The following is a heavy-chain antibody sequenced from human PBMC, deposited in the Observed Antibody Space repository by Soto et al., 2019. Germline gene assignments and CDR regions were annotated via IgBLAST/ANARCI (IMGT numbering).Heavy chain of an antibody. V-gene: IGHV3-30-3*01. D-gene: IGHD3-10*01. CDR1: GFTFSSYA. CDR3: ARRGPDAFDI. Sequence: ESGGGVVQPGRSLRLSCAASGFTFSSYAMHWVRQAPGKGLEWVAVISYDGSNKYYADSVKGRFTISRDNSKNTLYLQMNSLRAEDTAVYYCARRGPDAFDIWGQGTMVTVSS. J-gene: IGHJ3*02. CDR2: ISYDGSNK.